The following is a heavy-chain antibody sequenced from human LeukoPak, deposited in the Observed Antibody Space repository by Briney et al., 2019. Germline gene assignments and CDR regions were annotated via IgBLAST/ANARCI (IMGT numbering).Heavy chain of an antibody. CDR1: GYTFTNYW. J-gene: IGHJ4*02. CDR2: IYPRDSDT. Sequence: GESLKISCKGFGYTFTNYWIAWVRQMPGKGLEWMGIIYPRDSDTRYSPSFQGQVTISADKSISTAYLQWSSLKASDTAMYYCARQITTGTTVDYWGQGTLVTVSS. V-gene: IGHV5-51*01. CDR3: ARQITTGTTVDY. D-gene: IGHD1-1*01.